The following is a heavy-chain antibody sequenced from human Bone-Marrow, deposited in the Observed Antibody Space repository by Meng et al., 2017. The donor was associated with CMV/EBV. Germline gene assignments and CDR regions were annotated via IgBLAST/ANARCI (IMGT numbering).Heavy chain of an antibody. CDR3: ARDVYGLGVYFY. CDR1: GFTFSDYY. V-gene: IGHV3-11*01. Sequence: GESLKISCAASGFTFSDYYMSWIRQAPGKGLEWVSYISSSGSTIYYADSVKGRFTISRDNAKNSLYLQMNSLRAEDTAVYYCARDVYGLGVYFYWGQGTRVTVSS. D-gene: IGHD6-13*01. J-gene: IGHJ4*02. CDR2: ISSSGSTI.